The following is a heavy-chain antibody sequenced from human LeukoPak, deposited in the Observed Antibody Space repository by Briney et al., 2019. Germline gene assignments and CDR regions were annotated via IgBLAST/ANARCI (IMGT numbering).Heavy chain of an antibody. CDR2: ISSSSSYI. V-gene: IGHV3-21*01. CDR3: ARGSGRHYYGSEPYYYYYMDV. Sequence: GGSLRLSCAASGFTFSSYSMNWVRQAPGKGLEWVSSISSSSSYIYYADSVEGRFTISRDNAKNSLYLQMNSLRAEDTAVYYCARGSGRHYYGSEPYYYYYMDVWGKGTTVTVSS. D-gene: IGHD3-10*01. J-gene: IGHJ6*03. CDR1: GFTFSSYS.